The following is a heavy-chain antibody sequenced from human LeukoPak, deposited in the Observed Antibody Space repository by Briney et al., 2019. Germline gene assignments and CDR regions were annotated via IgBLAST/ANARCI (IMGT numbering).Heavy chain of an antibody. CDR3: ARVIAAAGTDY. CDR1: GGSVSSGGYY. CDR2: IYYSGNT. D-gene: IGHD6-13*01. J-gene: IGHJ4*02. Sequence: SQTLSLTCTVSGGSVSSGGYYWSWIRQHPGKGLEWIGYIYYSGNTYYNPSLKSRVTISVHTSKNQFSLKLSSVTAADTAVYYCARVIAAAGTDYWGQGTPATVSS. V-gene: IGHV4-31*03.